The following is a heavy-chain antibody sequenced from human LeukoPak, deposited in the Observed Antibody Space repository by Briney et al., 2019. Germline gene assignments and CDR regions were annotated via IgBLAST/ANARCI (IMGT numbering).Heavy chain of an antibody. V-gene: IGHV4-61*01. Sequence: PSQTLSLTCTVSGGSISSGSYYWSWIRQPPGKGLEWIGYIYYSGSTNYNPSLKSRVTISVDTSKNQFSLKLSSVTAADTAVYYCARHLDTAMVHLPYGMDVWGQGTTVTVSS. CDR3: ARHLDTAMVHLPYGMDV. CDR2: IYYSGST. D-gene: IGHD5-18*01. J-gene: IGHJ6*02. CDR1: GGSISSGSYY.